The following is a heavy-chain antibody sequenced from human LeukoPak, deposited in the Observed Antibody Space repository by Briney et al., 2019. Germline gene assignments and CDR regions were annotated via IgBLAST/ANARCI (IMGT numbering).Heavy chain of an antibody. V-gene: IGHV4-61*02. CDR2: IYTSGST. CDR3: AREMIDSSAYVYFDY. Sequence: SETLSLTCTLSGGSISSGNYYWSWIRQPAGKGLEWIGRIYTSGSTNYNPSLKSRVTISVDTSKNQFSLKLSSVTAADTAVYYCAREMIDSSAYVYFDYWGQGTLVTVSS. J-gene: IGHJ4*02. D-gene: IGHD3-22*01. CDR1: GGSISSGNYY.